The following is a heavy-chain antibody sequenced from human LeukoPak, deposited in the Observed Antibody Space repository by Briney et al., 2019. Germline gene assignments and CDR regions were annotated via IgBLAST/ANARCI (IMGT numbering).Heavy chain of an antibody. V-gene: IGHV4-59*05. Sequence: GSLRLSCAASGFTVSSNYMSWVRQPPGKGLEWIGSIYYSGSTYYNPSLKSRVTISVDTSKNQFSLKLSSVTAADTAMYYCAISPEGASSSWHRLYYFDYWGREPWSPSPQ. J-gene: IGHJ4*02. CDR1: GFTVSSNY. CDR3: AISPEGASSSWHRLYYFDY. D-gene: IGHD6-13*01. CDR2: IYYSGST.